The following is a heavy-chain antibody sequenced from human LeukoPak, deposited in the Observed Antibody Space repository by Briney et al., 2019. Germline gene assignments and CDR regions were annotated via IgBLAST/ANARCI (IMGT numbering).Heavy chain of an antibody. Sequence: GGSLRLSCAASGFTFSSYAMSWVRQAPGKGLEWVSAISGSGGSTYYADSVKGRFTISRENYKNTLYLQMNSLRAEDTAVYYCAKQSTAHYYDSSGEDYWGQGTLVTVSS. V-gene: IGHV3-23*01. J-gene: IGHJ4*02. CDR3: AKQSTAHYYDSSGEDY. CDR2: ISGSGGST. CDR1: GFTFSSYA. D-gene: IGHD3-22*01.